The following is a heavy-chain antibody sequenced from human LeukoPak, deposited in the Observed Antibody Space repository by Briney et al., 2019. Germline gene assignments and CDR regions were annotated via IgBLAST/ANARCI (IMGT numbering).Heavy chain of an antibody. D-gene: IGHD6-19*01. CDR1: GFTFSSYG. CDR2: IWYDGSNK. J-gene: IGHJ6*02. V-gene: IGHV3-33*01. CDR3: ARDLVEQWLVPRDYYYYGMDV. Sequence: GGSLRLSCAASGFTFSSYGMHWVRQAPGKGLEWVAVIWYDGSNKYYADSVKGRFTISRDNSKNTLYLQMNSLRAEDTAVYYCARDLVEQWLVPRDYYYYGMDVWGQGTTVTVSS.